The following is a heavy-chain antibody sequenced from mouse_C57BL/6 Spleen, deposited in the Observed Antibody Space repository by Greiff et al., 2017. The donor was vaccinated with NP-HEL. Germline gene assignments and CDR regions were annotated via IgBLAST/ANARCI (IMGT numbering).Heavy chain of an antibody. CDR3: ARKYDGYYFDY. CDR1: GFPFSSYA. CDR2: ISDGGRYP. D-gene: IGHD2-3*01. J-gene: IGHJ2*01. Sequence: EVHLVESGGGLVKPGGSLKLSCAASGFPFSSYAMSWVCQTPEKRLEWVETISDGGRYPYYPENVKGRFTISRDNAKNNLYLQMSHLKSEDTSMYYCARKYDGYYFDYWGQGTTLTVSS. V-gene: IGHV5-4*01.